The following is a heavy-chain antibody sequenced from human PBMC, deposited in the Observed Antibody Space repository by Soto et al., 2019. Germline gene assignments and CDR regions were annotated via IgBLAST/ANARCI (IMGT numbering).Heavy chain of an antibody. J-gene: IGHJ4*02. D-gene: IGHD2-15*01. CDR2: IPYDGSYK. V-gene: IGHV3-30*18. CDR1: GFTFSSYG. CDR3: AKDRLAGFCSGGSCYGQFDY. Sequence: GGSLRLSCAASGFTFSSYGIHWVRQAPGKGLEWVTVIPYDGSYKYYADSVKGRFTISRDNSKNTLYLQMNSLRAEDTAVYYCAKDRLAGFCSGGSCYGQFDYWGLGTLVTVSS.